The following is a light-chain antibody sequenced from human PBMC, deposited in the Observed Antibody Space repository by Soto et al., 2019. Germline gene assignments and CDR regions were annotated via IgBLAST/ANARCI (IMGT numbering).Light chain of an antibody. CDR2: EVS. CDR1: SSDVGGYNY. V-gene: IGLV2-8*01. J-gene: IGLJ1*01. CDR3: SSYAGSNNLGV. Sequence: QSALTQPPSASGSPGQSVTISCTGTSSDVGGYNYVSWYQQHPGKAPKLMIYEVSKRPSGVPDRFSGSKSGNTASLTVSGLQAEDEADYYCSSYAGSNNLGVFGTGTKF.